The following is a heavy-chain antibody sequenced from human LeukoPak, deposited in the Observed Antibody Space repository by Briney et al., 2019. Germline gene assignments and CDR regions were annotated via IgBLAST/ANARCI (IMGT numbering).Heavy chain of an antibody. D-gene: IGHD5-18*01. CDR2: IIPIFGTA. J-gene: IGHJ5*02. CDR1: GGTFSNYA. V-gene: IGHV1-69*13. Sequence: VASVKVSCKASGGTFSNYAIKWERQAPGQGLEWMGGIIPIFGTANYAQKFQGRVTITADESTSTAYMELSSLRSEDTAVYYCTRRGYSYGLGPFDPWGQGTLVTVSS. CDR3: TRRGYSYGLGPFDP.